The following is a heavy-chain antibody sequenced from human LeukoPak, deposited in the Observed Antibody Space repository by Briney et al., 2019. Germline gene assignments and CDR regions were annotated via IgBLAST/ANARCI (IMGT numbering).Heavy chain of an antibody. V-gene: IGHV1-69*05. CDR3: ARARNDGAVQDDY. CDR2: IIPIFGTA. CDR1: GGTSSSYA. D-gene: IGHD4-17*01. Sequence: EASVKDSCKASGGTSSSYAISWVRRAPGQGLEWMGGIIPIFGTANYAQKLQGRVTMTTDASTSTAYMELRSLRSDDTAVYYCARARNDGAVQDDYWGQGTLVTVSS. J-gene: IGHJ4*02.